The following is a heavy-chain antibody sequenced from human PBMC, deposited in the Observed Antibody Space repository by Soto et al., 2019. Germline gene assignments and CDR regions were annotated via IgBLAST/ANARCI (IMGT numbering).Heavy chain of an antibody. J-gene: IGHJ6*02. Sequence: QVQLVQSGAEVKKPGSSVKVSCKASGGTFNSYAISWVRQAPGQGLEWMGGIIPIFGTANYAQKFQGRVTITADESTSTAYMELSSLRSEDTAVYYCARSLYYDILTGYYTDPKYYYYGMDVWGQGTTVTVSS. V-gene: IGHV1-69*01. D-gene: IGHD3-9*01. CDR3: ARSLYYDILTGYYTDPKYYYYGMDV. CDR1: GGTFNSYA. CDR2: IIPIFGTA.